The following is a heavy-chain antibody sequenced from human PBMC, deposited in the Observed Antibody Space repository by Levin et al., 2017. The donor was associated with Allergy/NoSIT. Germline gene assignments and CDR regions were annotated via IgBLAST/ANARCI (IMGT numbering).Heavy chain of an antibody. CDR2: IKQDGSDK. CDR1: GFTFRTFW. Sequence: GESLKISCAASGFTFRTFWMAWVRQAPGKGPEWVANIKQDGSDKYYVDSVEGRFTVSRDNAKNSLYLQMNSLRVDDTAVYYCARDHDGEDEYFDFWGQGPLVTVSS. V-gene: IGHV3-7*01. J-gene: IGHJ4*02. CDR3: ARDHDGEDEYFDF. D-gene: IGHD3-10*01.